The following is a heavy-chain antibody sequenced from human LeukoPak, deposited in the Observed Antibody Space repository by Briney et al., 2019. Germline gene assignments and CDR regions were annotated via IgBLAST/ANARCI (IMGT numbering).Heavy chain of an antibody. CDR3: ARGNEGYCSGGSCYVGAWFDP. V-gene: IGHV1-2*02. Sequence: ASVKVSCKASGYTFTGYYIHWVRQAPGQGLEYMGWINPNSGGTNYAKKFQGRVTMTRDTSISTAYMELSRLRSDDAAVYYCARGNEGYCSGGSCYVGAWFDPWGQGTRVTVSS. CDR1: GYTFTGYY. J-gene: IGHJ5*02. CDR2: INPNSGGT. D-gene: IGHD2-15*01.